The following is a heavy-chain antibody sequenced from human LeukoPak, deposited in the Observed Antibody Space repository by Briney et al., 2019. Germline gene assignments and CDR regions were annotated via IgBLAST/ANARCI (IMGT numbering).Heavy chain of an antibody. V-gene: IGHV4-61*02. CDR2: IYASGST. J-gene: IGHJ5*02. CDR1: GGSISSDVYY. CDR3: VGTRRYCSGGSCYNWFDP. Sequence: PSQTLSLTCTVSGGSISSDVYYWSWIRQPARKGLEWIGRIYASGSTTYNSSLKSRVTISIDTSKNQFSLKLTSLTAADTAVYYCVGTRRYCSGGSCYNWFDPWGQGTLVTVSS. D-gene: IGHD2-15*01.